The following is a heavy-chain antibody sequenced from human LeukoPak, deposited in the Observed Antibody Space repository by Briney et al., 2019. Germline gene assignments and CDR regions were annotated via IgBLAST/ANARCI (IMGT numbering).Heavy chain of an antibody. V-gene: IGHV1-18*01. J-gene: IGHJ6*03. CDR2: ISAYNGNT. D-gene: IGHD3-9*01. Sequence: ASVKVSCKASGYTFTSYGISWVRQAPGQGLGWMGWISAYNGNTNYAQKLQGRVTMTTDTSTSTAYMELRSLRSDDTAVYYCARAVLLRYFDWSHLNPYYYYYMDVWGKGTTVTISS. CDR3: ARAVLLRYFDWSHLNPYYYYYMDV. CDR1: GYTFTSYG.